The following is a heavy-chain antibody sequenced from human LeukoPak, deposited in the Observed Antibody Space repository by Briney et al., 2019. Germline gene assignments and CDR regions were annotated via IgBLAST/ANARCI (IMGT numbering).Heavy chain of an antibody. V-gene: IGHV3-33*06. D-gene: IGHD2-21*01. CDR3: AKDSGIVVVKIYFDY. J-gene: IGHJ4*02. CDR1: GFTFSSYG. CDR2: IWYDGSNK. Sequence: GGSLRLSCAASGFTFSSYGMHWVRQAPGKGLEWVPVIWYDGSNKYYADSVKGRFTISRDNSKNTLYLQMNSLRAEDTAVYYCAKDSGIVVVKIYFDYWGQGTLVTVSS.